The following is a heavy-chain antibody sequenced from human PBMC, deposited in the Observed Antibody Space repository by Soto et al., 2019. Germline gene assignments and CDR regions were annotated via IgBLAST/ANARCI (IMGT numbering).Heavy chain of an antibody. CDR3: ARADMGYSSSWLVEYNWFDP. J-gene: IGHJ5*02. CDR2: MNPNSGNT. Sequence: ASVKVSCKASGYTFTSYDINWVRQATGQGLEWMGWMNPNSGNTGYAQKFQGRVTMTRNTSISTAYMELSSLRSEDTAVYYCARADMGYSSSWLVEYNWFDPWGQGTLVTVSS. V-gene: IGHV1-8*01. CDR1: GYTFTSYD. D-gene: IGHD6-6*01.